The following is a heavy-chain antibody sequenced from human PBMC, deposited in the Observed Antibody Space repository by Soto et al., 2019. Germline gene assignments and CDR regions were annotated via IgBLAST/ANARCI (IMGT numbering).Heavy chain of an antibody. V-gene: IGHV3-33*01. J-gene: IGHJ4*02. Sequence: GGSLRLSCEASGFTFNTYSMHLVRQPPGKGLECLSAIWYDGTQKYYADSVKGRFIISRDNSKKTLYLEMNSLRAEDTAVYYCARAGGTTVTGLWHFDSWGQGTLVTVSS. D-gene: IGHD4-17*01. CDR2: IWYDGTQK. CDR3: ARAGGTTVTGLWHFDS. CDR1: GFTFNTYS.